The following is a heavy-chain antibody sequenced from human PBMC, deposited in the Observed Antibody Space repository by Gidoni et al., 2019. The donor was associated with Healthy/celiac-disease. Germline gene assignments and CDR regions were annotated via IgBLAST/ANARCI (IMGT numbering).Heavy chain of an antibody. V-gene: IGHV4-34*01. CDR1: GGSFSGYY. CDR2: INHSGST. J-gene: IGHJ4*02. CDR3: ARGLGLVGVPAAAIPLYDY. Sequence: QVQLQQWGAGLLKPSETLSLTCAVYGGSFSGYYWSWIRQPPGKGLEWIGEINHSGSTNYNPSLKSRVTISVDTSKNQFSLKLSSVTAADTAVYYCARGLGLVGVPAAAIPLYDYWGQGTLVTVSS. D-gene: IGHD2-2*01.